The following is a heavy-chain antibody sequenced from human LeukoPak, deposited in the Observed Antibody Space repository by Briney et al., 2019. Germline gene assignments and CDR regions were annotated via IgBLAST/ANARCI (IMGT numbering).Heavy chain of an antibody. J-gene: IGHJ4*02. D-gene: IGHD5-12*01. CDR1: GFPFSNYW. V-gene: IGHV3-7*01. Sequence: GGSLRLSCAASGFPFSNYWMSWVRQAPGKGLEWVANIKQDGSEKYYVDSVKSRFTVSRDNAGNSLYLQMNSLRAEDTAIYYCARDPARYSGYDFGLPLGYWGQGTLVTVSS. CDR3: ARDPARYSGYDFGLPLGY. CDR2: IKQDGSEK.